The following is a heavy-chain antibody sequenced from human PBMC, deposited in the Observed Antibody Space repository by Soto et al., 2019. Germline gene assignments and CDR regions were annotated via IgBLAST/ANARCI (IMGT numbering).Heavy chain of an antibody. V-gene: IGHV3-7*04. D-gene: IGHD1-26*01. CDR3: SGGVGDAF. Sequence: EVHLVESGGGLVQTGGSLRLSCAIFESTVSRDWMNWVRQAPGKGLEWVAQINQDGSEKYYVDSVKGRFTISRDNAKKSLYLQMNSLRPADTAMYYCSGGVGDAFWGQGTLVTVSS. J-gene: IGHJ4*02. CDR1: ESTVSRDW. CDR2: INQDGSEK.